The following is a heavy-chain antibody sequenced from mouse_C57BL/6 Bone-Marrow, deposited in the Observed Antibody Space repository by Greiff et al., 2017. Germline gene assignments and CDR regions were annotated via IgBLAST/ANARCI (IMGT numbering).Heavy chain of an antibody. V-gene: IGHV1-18*01. Sequence: EVQLQESGPELVKPGASVKIPCKASGYTFTDYNMDWVKQSHGKSLEWIGDINPNNGGTIYNQKFKGKATLTVDKSSSTAYMELRSLTSEDTAVYYCARNYPYISNWYFDVWGTGTTVTVSS. CDR2: INPNNGGT. CDR3: ARNYPYISNWYFDV. J-gene: IGHJ1*03. D-gene: IGHD1-3*01. CDR1: GYTFTDYN.